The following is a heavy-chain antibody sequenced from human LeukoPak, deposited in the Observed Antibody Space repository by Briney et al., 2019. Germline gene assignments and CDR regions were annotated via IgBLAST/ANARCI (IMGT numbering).Heavy chain of an antibody. CDR3: ASLRERSYYARGFDY. V-gene: IGHV4-38-2*02. D-gene: IGHD1-26*01. CDR1: GYSISSGYY. J-gene: IGHJ4*02. Sequence: PSETLSLTCTVSGYSISSGYYWGWIRQSPGKGLEWIGSIYHSGRTYYNPSLKSRVTISVDTSKNQFSLKLSSVTAADTAVYYCASLRERSYYARGFDYWGQGTLVTVSS. CDR2: IYHSGRT.